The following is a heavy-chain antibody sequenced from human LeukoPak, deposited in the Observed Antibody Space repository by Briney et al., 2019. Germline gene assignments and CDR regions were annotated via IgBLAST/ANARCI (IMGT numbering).Heavy chain of an antibody. Sequence: PSETLSLTCTVSGDSIRTSSYYWGWIRQPPGKGLEWIGSIYYSGSTYCNPSLKSRVAISMDTSKNQFSLKLSSVTAADTAMYYCARQFYHDSSGADYWGQGALVTVSS. CDR2: IYYSGST. D-gene: IGHD3-22*01. CDR1: GDSIRTSSYY. V-gene: IGHV4-39*01. J-gene: IGHJ4*02. CDR3: ARQFYHDSSGADY.